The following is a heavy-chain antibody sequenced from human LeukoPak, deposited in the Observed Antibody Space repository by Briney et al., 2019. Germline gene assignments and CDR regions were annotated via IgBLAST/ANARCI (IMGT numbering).Heavy chain of an antibody. CDR1: GGTFSSYA. D-gene: IGHD3-10*01. CDR3: ARGFMVRGVRGLTSDAFDI. CDR2: IIPIFGTA. V-gene: IGHV1-69*13. Sequence: SVKVSCKASGGTFSSYAISWVRQAPGQGLEWMGGIIPIFGTANYAQKFQGRVTITADESTGTAYMELSSLRSEDTAVYYCARGFMVRGVRGLTSDAFDIWGQGTMVTVSS. J-gene: IGHJ3*02.